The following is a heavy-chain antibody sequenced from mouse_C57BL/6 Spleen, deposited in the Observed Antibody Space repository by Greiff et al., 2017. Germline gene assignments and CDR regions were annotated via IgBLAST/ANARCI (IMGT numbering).Heavy chain of an antibody. Sequence: VQLQQSGAELVKPGASVKISCKASGYAFSSYWMNWVKQRPGKGLEWIGQIYPGDGDTNYNGKFKGKATLTADKSSSTAYMQLSSLTSEDSAVYFCARGGYSNYVGFAYWGQGTLVTVSA. J-gene: IGHJ3*01. CDR3: ARGGYSNYVGFAY. CDR1: GYAFSSYW. CDR2: IYPGDGDT. V-gene: IGHV1-80*01. D-gene: IGHD2-5*01.